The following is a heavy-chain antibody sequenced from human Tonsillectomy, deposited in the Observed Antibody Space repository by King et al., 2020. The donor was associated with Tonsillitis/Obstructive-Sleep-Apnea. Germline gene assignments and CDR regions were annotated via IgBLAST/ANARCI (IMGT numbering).Heavy chain of an antibody. Sequence: VQLVESGGGLVQPGGSLRLSCAASGFTFSNYEMNWVRQAPGKGLEWVSYISSSGSTIYYADSVKGRFTISRDNARSSVYLQMNSLRADDTAVYYCARDVSGVGATPDYWGQGTPVTVSS. J-gene: IGHJ4*02. D-gene: IGHD1-26*01. CDR3: ARDVSGVGATPDY. CDR2: ISSSGSTI. CDR1: GFTFSNYE. V-gene: IGHV3-48*03.